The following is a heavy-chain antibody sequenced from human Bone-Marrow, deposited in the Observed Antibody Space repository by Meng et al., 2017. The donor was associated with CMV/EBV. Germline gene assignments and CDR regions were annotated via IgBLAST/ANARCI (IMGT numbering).Heavy chain of an antibody. CDR3: ARTKYYDFWSGYPGYYFDY. Sequence: SETLSLTCTVSGGSISSYYWSWIRQPPGKGLEWIGYIYYSGSTNYNPSLKSRVTISVDTSKNQFSLKLSSVTAADTAVYYCARTKYYDFWSGYPGYYFDYWGQGTLVTFYS. CDR2: IYYSGST. D-gene: IGHD3-3*01. CDR1: GGSISSYY. J-gene: IGHJ4*02. V-gene: IGHV4-59*01.